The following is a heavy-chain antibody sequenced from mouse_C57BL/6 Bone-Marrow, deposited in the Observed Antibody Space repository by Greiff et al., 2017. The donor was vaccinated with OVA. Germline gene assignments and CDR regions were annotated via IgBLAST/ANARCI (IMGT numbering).Heavy chain of an antibody. V-gene: IGHV1-61*01. J-gene: IGHJ3*01. CDR2: IYPSDSET. D-gene: IGHD2-5*01. Sequence: VQLQQPGAELVRPGSSVKLSCKASGYTFTSYWMDWVKQRPGQGLEWIGNIYPSDSETHYNQKFKDKATLTVDKSSSTAYMQLSSLTSEDSAVYYCARRGNSNYVSWFAYWGQGTLVTVSA. CDR1: GYTFTSYW. CDR3: ARRGNSNYVSWFAY.